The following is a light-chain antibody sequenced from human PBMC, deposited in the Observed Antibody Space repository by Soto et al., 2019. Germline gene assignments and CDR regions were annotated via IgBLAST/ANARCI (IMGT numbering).Light chain of an antibody. Sequence: DIVMTQSPDSLAVSLGESATINCKSSQSVLYSSNNKNYLAWYRQKPGQPPKLIIYWASIRESGVPDRISGSRSGTDFTLTISSLQGEDVGVYYCQQYYSTPPYTFGPGTKLEIK. CDR1: QSVLYSSNNKNY. CDR2: WAS. V-gene: IGKV4-1*01. J-gene: IGKJ2*01. CDR3: QQYYSTPPYT.